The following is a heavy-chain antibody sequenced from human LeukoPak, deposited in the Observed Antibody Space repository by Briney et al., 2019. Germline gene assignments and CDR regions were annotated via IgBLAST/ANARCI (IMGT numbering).Heavy chain of an antibody. Sequence: GGSLRLSCAASGFTFSSYGMSWVRQAPGKGLEWVSAISGSGGSAYYADSVKGRFTISRDNSKNTLYLQMNSLRAEDTAVYYCAKSPYYYGSGSYGGSWFDPWGQGTLVTVSS. CDR3: AKSPYYYGSGSYGGSWFDP. V-gene: IGHV3-23*01. CDR1: GFTFSSYG. CDR2: ISGSGGSA. J-gene: IGHJ5*02. D-gene: IGHD3-10*01.